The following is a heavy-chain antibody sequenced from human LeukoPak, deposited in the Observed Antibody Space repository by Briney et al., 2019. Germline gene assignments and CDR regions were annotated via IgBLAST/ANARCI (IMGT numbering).Heavy chain of an antibody. CDR1: GFTVSSSY. CDR2: IYAGGTT. D-gene: IGHD1-26*01. J-gene: IGHJ4*02. CDR3: ATNGYSGTYNRYFDS. Sequence: GGSLRLSCAASGFTVSSSYMSWVRQAPGKGLEWVSVIYAGGTTYYPDSVKGRFTISRDNSKNTLYLQTDSLRSEDTAVYYCATNGYSGTYNRYFDSWGQGTLVTVSS. V-gene: IGHV3-53*05.